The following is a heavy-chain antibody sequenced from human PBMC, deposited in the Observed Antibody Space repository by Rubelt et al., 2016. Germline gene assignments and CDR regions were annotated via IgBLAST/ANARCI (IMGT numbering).Heavy chain of an antibody. CDR1: GYTFSSYG. Sequence: QVQLVQSGAEVKKPGASVKVSCKASGYTFSSYGISWVRQAPGQGLEWMGWISDYNGNTNYAWKSQGGVTMTTGTSTSTAYRELRSLRSDDTAVYYCAGAVAGTGFDYWGQGTLVTVPS. CDR3: AGAVAGTGFDY. CDR2: ISDYNGNT. J-gene: IGHJ4*02. D-gene: IGHD6-19*01. V-gene: IGHV1-18*01.